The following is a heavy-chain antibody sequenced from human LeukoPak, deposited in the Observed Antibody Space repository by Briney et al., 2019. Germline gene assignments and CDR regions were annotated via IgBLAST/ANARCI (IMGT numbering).Heavy chain of an antibody. CDR2: ISSSGSTI. CDR3: ARIAAAVDY. CDR1: GFTFSSYE. J-gene: IGHJ4*02. V-gene: IGHV3-48*03. Sequence: PGGSLRLSCAASGFTFSSYEMNWVRQTPGKGLEWVSYISSSGSTIYYADSVKGRFTISRDNAKNSLYLQMNSLRAEDTAVYYCARIAAAVDYWGQGTLVTVSS. D-gene: IGHD6-13*01.